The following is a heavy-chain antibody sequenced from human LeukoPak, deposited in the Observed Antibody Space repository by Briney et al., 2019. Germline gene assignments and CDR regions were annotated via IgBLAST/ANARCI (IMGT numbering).Heavy chain of an antibody. D-gene: IGHD6-19*01. Sequence: GGSLRLSCAASGFTFSSYAMSWVRQAPGKGLEWVSAISGSGGSTYYADSVKGRFTISRDNSKNTLYLQLNSLRAEDTAVYYCAKIFPGIAVAGQYYFDYWGQGALVTVSS. J-gene: IGHJ4*02. V-gene: IGHV3-23*01. CDR1: GFTFSSYA. CDR2: ISGSGGST. CDR3: AKIFPGIAVAGQYYFDY.